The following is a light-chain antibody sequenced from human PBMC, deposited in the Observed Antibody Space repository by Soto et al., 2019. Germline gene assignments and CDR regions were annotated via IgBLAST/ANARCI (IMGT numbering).Light chain of an antibody. V-gene: IGKV1-9*01. CDR2: AAS. Sequence: IKLTQSPSSLSASVGDRVTITCRASQGISSYLAWYQQKPGKAPKLLIYAASTLQSGVPSRFSGSGSGTDFTLTISSLQPEDVATYYCQQLNSYPLTFGGGTNVDIK. CDR3: QQLNSYPLT. J-gene: IGKJ4*01. CDR1: QGISSY.